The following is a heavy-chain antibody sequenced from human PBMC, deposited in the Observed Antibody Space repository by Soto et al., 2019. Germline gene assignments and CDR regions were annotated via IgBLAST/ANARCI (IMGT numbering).Heavy chain of an antibody. V-gene: IGHV4-39*01. D-gene: IGHD6-13*01. CDR2: IYYSGST. J-gene: IGHJ5*02. CDR3: ARSSSSWYGNWFDP. CDR1: GGSISSSSYY. Sequence: QLQLQESGPGLVKPSETLSLTCTVSGGSISSSSYYWGWIRQPPGKGLEWIGSIYYSGSTYYNPSLKSRVTISVDTSKNQFSLKLSSVTAADTAVYYCARSSSSWYGNWFDPWGQGTLVTVSS.